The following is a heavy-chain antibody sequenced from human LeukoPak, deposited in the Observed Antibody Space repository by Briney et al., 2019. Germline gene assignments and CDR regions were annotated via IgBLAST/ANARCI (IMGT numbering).Heavy chain of an antibody. CDR1: GGSFSGYY. J-gene: IGHJ3*02. Sequence: SETLSLTCAVYGGSFSGYYWSWIRQPPGKGLEWIGEINHSGSTNYNPSLKSRVTISVDTSKNQFSLKLSSVTAADTAVYYCASSMIVVVTAGGAFDIWGQGTMVTVSS. CDR2: INHSGST. D-gene: IGHD3-22*01. CDR3: ASSMIVVVTAGGAFDI. V-gene: IGHV4-34*01.